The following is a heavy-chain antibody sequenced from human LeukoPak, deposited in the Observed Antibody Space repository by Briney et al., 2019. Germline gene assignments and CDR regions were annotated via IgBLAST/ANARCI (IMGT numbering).Heavy chain of an antibody. Sequence: PSETLSLTCTVSGGSLSSYYWSWIRQPPGKGLEWIGYIYYSGSTNYNPSLKSRATISVDTSKNQFSLKLSSVTAADTAVYYCARVKEDIVVVPAAIPEVGTPYYYYGMDVWGQGTTVTVSS. CDR2: IYYSGST. D-gene: IGHD2-2*02. CDR1: GGSLSSYY. J-gene: IGHJ6*02. CDR3: ARVKEDIVVVPAAIPEVGTPYYYYGMDV. V-gene: IGHV4-59*01.